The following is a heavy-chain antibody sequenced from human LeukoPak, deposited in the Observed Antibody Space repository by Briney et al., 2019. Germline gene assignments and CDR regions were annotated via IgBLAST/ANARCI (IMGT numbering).Heavy chain of an antibody. CDR1: GGSFSGYY. D-gene: IGHD2-2*02. Sequence: SETLSLTCAVYGGSFSGYYWSWIRQPPGKGLEWIGEINHSGSTNYNPSLKSRVTISVDTSKNQFSLKLSSVTAADTAVYYCALLVPAAILSVEHFQHWGQGTLVTVSS. J-gene: IGHJ1*01. CDR3: ALLVPAAILSVEHFQH. V-gene: IGHV4-34*01. CDR2: INHSGST.